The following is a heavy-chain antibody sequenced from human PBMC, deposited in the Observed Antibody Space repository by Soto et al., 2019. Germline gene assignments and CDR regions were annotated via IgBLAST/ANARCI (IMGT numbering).Heavy chain of an antibody. CDR3: VTDVNGGYFDL. CDR2: MNADGSEI. Sequence: EVYLVESGGGLVQPGGSLRLSCAASGFTFNKHWMAWVRQAPGKGLEWVANMNADGSEIYYVDSVKGRFTISRDNAKNSLYLQMNSLRGEDTAVYYCVTDVNGGYFDLWGRGALVTVSS. CDR1: GFTFNKHW. V-gene: IGHV3-7*05. J-gene: IGHJ2*01.